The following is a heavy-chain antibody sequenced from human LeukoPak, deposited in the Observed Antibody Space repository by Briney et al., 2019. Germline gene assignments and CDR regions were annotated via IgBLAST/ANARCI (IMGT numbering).Heavy chain of an antibody. CDR3: ARGGGYCSSTSCYTSWFDP. D-gene: IGHD2-2*02. J-gene: IGHJ5*02. CDR1: GGSISSGGYS. CDR2: IYHSGST. V-gene: IGHV4-30-2*01. Sequence: SQTLSLTCAVSGGSISSGGYSWSWLRQPPGKGLEWIGYIYHSGSTYYNPSLKSRVTISVDRSKNQFSLKLSSVTAADTAVYYCARGGGYCSSTSCYTSWFDPWGQGTLVTVSS.